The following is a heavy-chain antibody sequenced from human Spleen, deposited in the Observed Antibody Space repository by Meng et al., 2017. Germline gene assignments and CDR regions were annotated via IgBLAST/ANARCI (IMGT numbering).Heavy chain of an antibody. CDR1: GGIFSSYV. CDR3: ARSQVTYYRDSSGHYPFDP. CDR2: INPNSGGT. J-gene: IGHJ5*02. Sequence: ASVKVSCKASGGIFSSYVIGWVRQAPGQGLEWMGWINPNSGGTNHAQKFQGRVTMTRDTSISTAYMELSSLRSDDTAVYYCARSQVTYYRDSSGHYPFDPWGQGTQVTVSS. V-gene: IGHV1-2*02. D-gene: IGHD3-22*01.